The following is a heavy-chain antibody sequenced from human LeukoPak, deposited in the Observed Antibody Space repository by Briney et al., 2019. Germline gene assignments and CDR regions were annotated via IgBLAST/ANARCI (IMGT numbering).Heavy chain of an antibody. Sequence: SVKVSCKASGGTFSSYAISWVRQAPGQGLEWMGGIIPIFGTANYAQKFQGRVTITADESTSTAYMELSSLRSEDTAVYYCAGGYCSSTSCYKFVAFDYWGQGTLVTVSS. J-gene: IGHJ4*02. CDR1: GGTFSSYA. CDR2: IIPIFGTA. V-gene: IGHV1-69*01. D-gene: IGHD2-2*02. CDR3: AGGYCSSTSCYKFVAFDY.